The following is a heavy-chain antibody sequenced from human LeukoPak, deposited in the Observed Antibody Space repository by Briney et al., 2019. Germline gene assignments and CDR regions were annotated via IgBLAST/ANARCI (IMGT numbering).Heavy chain of an antibody. CDR1: DFNFVTYA. CDR2: ISGGGDVT. CDR3: ARGHYGMDV. V-gene: IGHV3-23*01. Sequence: GGSLRLSCAASDFNFVTYAMSWVRQAPGKGLEWVSTISGGGDVTYYADSVKGRFTISRDNAKNSLYLQMNSLRAEDTAVYSCARGHYGMDVGGKGTTVTVSS. J-gene: IGHJ6*04.